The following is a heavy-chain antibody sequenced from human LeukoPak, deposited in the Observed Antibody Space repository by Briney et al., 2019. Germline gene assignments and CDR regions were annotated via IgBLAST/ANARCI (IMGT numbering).Heavy chain of an antibody. CDR1: GFTVSSNY. D-gene: IGHD5-24*01. CDR2: IYSGGST. CDR3: AQMAARTPSWYFYL. V-gene: IGHV3-53*01. Sequence: GGSLRLSCAASGFTVSSNYMSWVRQAPGKGLEGVSVIYSGGSTYYADSVKGRFTISRDNSKNTLYLQMNSLRAEDTAVYYCAQMAARTPSWYFYLWGRGTLVTVSS. J-gene: IGHJ2*01.